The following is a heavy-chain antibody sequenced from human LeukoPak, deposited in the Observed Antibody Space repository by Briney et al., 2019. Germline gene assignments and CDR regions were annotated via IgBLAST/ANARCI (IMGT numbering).Heavy chain of an antibody. CDR1: GFGFSYAW. J-gene: IGHJ4*02. CDR2: IKSESDGETT. CDR3: TTAPSGYAYMNGWHLDY. Sequence: GGSLRLSCAASGFGFSYAWMSWVRQAPGKGPEWIGRIKSESDGETTDYAAPVKGRFTISRDDSNNTLFLQMHSLKTEDTAFYYCTTAPSGYAYMNGWHLDYWGQGALVTVSS. D-gene: IGHD5-18*01. V-gene: IGHV3-15*01.